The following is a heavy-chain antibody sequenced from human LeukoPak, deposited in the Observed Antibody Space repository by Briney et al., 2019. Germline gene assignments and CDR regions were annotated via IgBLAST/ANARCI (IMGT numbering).Heavy chain of an antibody. CDR3: ARLLTYYYDSSGGY. Sequence: ASVKVSCKASGYTFTSYDINWVRQATGQGLEWMGWMNPNSGNTGYAQKFQGRVTMTRNTSISTAYMGLSSLRSEDTAVYYCARLLTYYYDSSGGYWGQGTLVTVSS. CDR1: GYTFTSYD. V-gene: IGHV1-8*01. CDR2: MNPNSGNT. J-gene: IGHJ4*02. D-gene: IGHD3-22*01.